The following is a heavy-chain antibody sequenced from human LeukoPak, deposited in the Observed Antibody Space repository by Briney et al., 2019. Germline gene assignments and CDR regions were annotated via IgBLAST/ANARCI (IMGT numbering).Heavy chain of an antibody. CDR2: IYYSGST. CDR3: ARGARWRDY. J-gene: IGHJ4*02. Sequence: SETLSLTCTVSGGSISSYFWGWIRQPPGKGLEWIGNIYYSGSTNYNPSLKSRVTISVDTSKNQFSLKMTSVTAADTAVYYCARGARWRDYWGQGTLVTVSS. D-gene: IGHD4-23*01. V-gene: IGHV4-59*01. CDR1: GGSISSYF.